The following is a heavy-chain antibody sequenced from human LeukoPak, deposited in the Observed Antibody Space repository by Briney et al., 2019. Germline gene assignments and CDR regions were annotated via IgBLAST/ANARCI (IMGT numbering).Heavy chain of an antibody. Sequence: SETLSLTCTVSGGSIGSHYWSWIRQPPGKGMEWIGYIYYSGSTNYNPSFKSRVSISVYTSKNQFSLRLSSVTAADTAVYYCARHSGREASDYWGQGTLVTVSS. CDR1: GGSIGSHY. J-gene: IGHJ4*02. CDR2: IYYSGST. D-gene: IGHD1-26*01. V-gene: IGHV4-59*08. CDR3: ARHSGREASDY.